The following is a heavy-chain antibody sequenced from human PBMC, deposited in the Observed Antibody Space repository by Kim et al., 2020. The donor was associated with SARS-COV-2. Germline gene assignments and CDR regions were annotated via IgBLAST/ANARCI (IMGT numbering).Heavy chain of an antibody. CDR2: ISSSSSSI. CDR3: ARDGQLLAWLFPCYYHY. J-gene: IGHJ6*03. CDR1: GFTFSSYS. Sequence: GGSLRLSCAASGFTFSSYSMNWVRQAPGKGLEWVSSISSSSSSIYSAASVKGRFTISRDNAKNSLYLQINILTAEATAVYYCARDGQLLAWLFPCYYHY. D-gene: IGHD3-3*01. V-gene: IGHV3-21*01.